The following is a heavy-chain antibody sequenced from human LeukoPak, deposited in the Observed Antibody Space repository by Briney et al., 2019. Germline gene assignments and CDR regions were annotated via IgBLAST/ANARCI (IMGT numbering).Heavy chain of an antibody. CDR1: GGTFSSYA. J-gene: IGHJ6*02. Sequence: ASVKVSCKASGGTFSSYAISWVRQAPGQGLEWMGGIIPIFGTANYAQKFQGRVTITADESTSTAYMELSSLRSEDTAVYYCAREPYYYDSSGYPLYYYYGMDVWGQGTTVTVSS. V-gene: IGHV1-69*13. CDR2: IIPIFGTA. CDR3: AREPYYYDSSGYPLYYYYGMDV. D-gene: IGHD3-22*01.